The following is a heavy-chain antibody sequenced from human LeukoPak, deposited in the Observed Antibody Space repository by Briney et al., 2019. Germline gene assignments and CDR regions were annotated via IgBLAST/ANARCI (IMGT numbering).Heavy chain of an antibody. Sequence: GGSLRLSCAASGFTFSSYGMHWVRQAPGKGLEWVAVIWYDGSNEYYADSVKGRFTISRDNSNNTLYLQMKSLRAEDTAVYYCTRDRYYYDSSGFGYWGQGTLVTVSS. CDR3: TRDRYYYDSSGFGY. D-gene: IGHD3-22*01. CDR2: IWYDGSNE. V-gene: IGHV3-33*01. J-gene: IGHJ4*02. CDR1: GFTFSSYG.